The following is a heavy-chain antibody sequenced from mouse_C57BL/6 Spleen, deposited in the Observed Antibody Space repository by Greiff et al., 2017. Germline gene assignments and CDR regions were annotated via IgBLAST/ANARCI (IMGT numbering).Heavy chain of an antibody. CDR1: GYTFTSYW. CDR3: APHYYGSYWYFDV. D-gene: IGHD1-1*01. J-gene: IGHJ1*03. CDR2: IYPGSGST. Sequence: QVQLKQPGAELVKPGASVKMSCKASGYTFTSYWITWVKQRPGQGLEWIGDIYPGSGSTNYNEKFKSKATLTVDTSSSTAYMQLSSLTSEDSAVYYCAPHYYGSYWYFDVWGTGTAGTGSS. V-gene: IGHV1-55*01.